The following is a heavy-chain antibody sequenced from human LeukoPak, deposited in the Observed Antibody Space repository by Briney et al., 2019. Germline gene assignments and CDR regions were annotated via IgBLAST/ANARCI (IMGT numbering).Heavy chain of an antibody. J-gene: IGHJ4*02. CDR1: GFNFTTSW. D-gene: IGHD1-26*01. CDR3: ARTVTIVGATEYYFDY. CDR2: IYPDDSDT. V-gene: IGHV5-51*01. Sequence: GESLKISCKGSGFNFTTSWIGWVRQMPGKGLEWMGIIYPDDSDTRYSPSFQGQVTISADKSISTAYLQWSSLKASDTAMYYCARTVTIVGATEYYFDYWGQGTLVTVSS.